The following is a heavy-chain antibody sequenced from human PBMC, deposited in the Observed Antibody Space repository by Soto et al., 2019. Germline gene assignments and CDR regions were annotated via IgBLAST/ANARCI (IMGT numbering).Heavy chain of an antibody. CDR1: GFTFSSYA. J-gene: IGHJ4*02. D-gene: IGHD3-9*01. V-gene: IGHV3-23*01. Sequence: GGSLRLSCAASGFTFSSYAMSWVRQAPGKGLEWVSAISGSGGSTYYADSVKGRFTISRDNSKNTLYLQMNSLRAEDTAVYYCAKAGRDDILTGYPYYFDYWGQGTLVTVSS. CDR2: ISGSGGST. CDR3: AKAGRDDILTGYPYYFDY.